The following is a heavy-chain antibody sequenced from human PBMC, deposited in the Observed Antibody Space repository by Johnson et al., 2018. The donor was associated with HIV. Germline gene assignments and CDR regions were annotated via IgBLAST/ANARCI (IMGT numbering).Heavy chain of an antibody. V-gene: IGHV3-7*01. CDR2: IKQDGSEK. Sequence: VQLVESRGGLVQPGGSLRLSCAASGFTFSSYWMSWVRQAPGKGLEWVANIKQDGSEKYYVDSVKGRFTISRDNAKNSLYLQMNSLRAEDTAVYYCARDPTIAWDLKGDAFDIWGQGTMVTVSS. D-gene: IGHD1-26*01. CDR3: ARDPTIAWDLKGDAFDI. J-gene: IGHJ3*02. CDR1: GFTFSSYW.